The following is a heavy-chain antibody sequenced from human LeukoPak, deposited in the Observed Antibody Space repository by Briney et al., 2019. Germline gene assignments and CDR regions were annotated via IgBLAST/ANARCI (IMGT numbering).Heavy chain of an antibody. CDR1: GYTFNNHY. V-gene: IGHV1-46*02. D-gene: IGHD6-19*01. Sequence: ASVKVSCTTSGYTFNNHYMYWVRQAPGQGLEWMGVINPSGGSTSYAQKFQGRVTMTRDTSTRTVYMEVNSLRSEDTAVYYCARQGTYSSAIGMGYWGQGTLVTVSS. J-gene: IGHJ4*02. CDR3: ARQGTYSSAIGMGY. CDR2: INPSGGST.